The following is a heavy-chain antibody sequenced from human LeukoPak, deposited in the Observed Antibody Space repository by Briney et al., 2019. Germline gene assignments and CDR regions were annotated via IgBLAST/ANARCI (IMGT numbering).Heavy chain of an antibody. Sequence: SETLSLTCTVSGGSISSGGYYWSWIRQHPGKGLEWIGYIYYSGSTYYNLSLKSRVTISVDTSKNRFSLKLSSVTAADTAVYYCARLSGGWYGGFDYWGQGTLVTVSS. D-gene: IGHD6-19*01. J-gene: IGHJ4*02. CDR1: GGSISSGGYY. CDR2: IYYSGST. V-gene: IGHV4-31*03. CDR3: ARLSGGWYGGFDY.